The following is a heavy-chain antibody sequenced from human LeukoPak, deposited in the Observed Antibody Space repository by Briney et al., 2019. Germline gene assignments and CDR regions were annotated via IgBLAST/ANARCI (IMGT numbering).Heavy chain of an antibody. CDR3: AIRGYYYGSGSYYDGIRNFLFDY. CDR1: GGSFSGYY. CDR2: INHSGST. D-gene: IGHD3-10*01. J-gene: IGHJ4*02. Sequence: SETLSLTCAVYGGSFSGYYWGWLRQPPGKGLEWIGEINHSGSTNYNPSLNSRVTISVDTSMNQFSLKLSSVTAADTAVYCCAIRGYYYGSGSYYDGIRNFLFDYWGQGTLDTVSS. V-gene: IGHV4-34*01.